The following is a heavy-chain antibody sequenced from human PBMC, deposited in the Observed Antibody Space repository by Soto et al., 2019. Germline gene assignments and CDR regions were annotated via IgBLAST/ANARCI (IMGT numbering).Heavy chain of an antibody. V-gene: IGHV3-33*08. CDR3: ARAWDY. D-gene: IGHD1-26*01. J-gene: IGHJ4*02. CDR2: IWYDGSNK. CDR1: GLTFSDSA. Sequence: PGGSLRLSCAASGLTFSDSAMHWVRQAPGKGLEWVAVIWYDGSNKYYADSVKGRFTISRDNSKNTLYLQMNSLRAEDTAVYYCARAWDYWGQGTLVTVSS.